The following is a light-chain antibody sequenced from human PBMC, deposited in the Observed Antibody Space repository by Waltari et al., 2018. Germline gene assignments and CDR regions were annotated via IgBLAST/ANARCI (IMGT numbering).Light chain of an antibody. J-gene: IGLJ2*01. V-gene: IGLV10-54*04. CDR3: KAWDSFLHVWL. CDR2: RND. CDR1: NYNVGDQG. Sequence: QAGLTQPPSVSKALGQTATLTCTGNNYNVGDQGAAWLQQRQGHPPKLLSDRNDNRPSGISDRFSASRSGNTDSLTITGLQPEDEADYYCKAWDSFLHVWLFGGGTHLTVL.